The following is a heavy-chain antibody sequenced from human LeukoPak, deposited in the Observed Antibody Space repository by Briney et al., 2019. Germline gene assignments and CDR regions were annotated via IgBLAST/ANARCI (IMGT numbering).Heavy chain of an antibody. CDR1: GFTFSSYA. V-gene: IGHV3-23*01. CDR3: AKNRELNLGSSWYLNWFDP. Sequence: GGSLRLSCAASGFTFSSYAMSWVREAPGRGVEWVSAISGSGGSTYYADSVKGRFTISSDNSKNTLYLQMNSLRAEDTAVYYCAKNRELNLGSSWYLNWFDPWGQGTLVTVSS. J-gene: IGHJ5*02. CDR2: ISGSGGST. D-gene: IGHD6-13*01.